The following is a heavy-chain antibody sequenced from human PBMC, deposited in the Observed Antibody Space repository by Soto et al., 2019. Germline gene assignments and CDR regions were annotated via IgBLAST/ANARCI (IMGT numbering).Heavy chain of an antibody. V-gene: IGHV1-69*13. D-gene: IGHD4-4*01. CDR3: ARDRSVTVTAIKGYYYGMDG. J-gene: IGHJ6*02. Sequence: PPVKVSCKASGGTFSSYAVSWVRQAPGQGLEWMGGIIPIFGTANYAQKFQGRVTITADESTSTAYMELSSLRSEDTAVYYCARDRSVTVTAIKGYYYGMDGWG. CDR2: IIPIFGTA. CDR1: GGTFSSYA.